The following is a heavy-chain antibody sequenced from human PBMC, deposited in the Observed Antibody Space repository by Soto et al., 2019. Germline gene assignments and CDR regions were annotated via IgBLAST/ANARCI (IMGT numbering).Heavy chain of an antibody. Sequence: GGSLRLSCAVSGFTFSSYSMNWVRQAPGKGLEWVSYIIGSSSTIYYADSVKGRFTISRDNAKNSLYLQMNSLRDEDTAVYYCVRALCGNCYGYGYWGQGTLVTVSS. V-gene: IGHV3-48*02. D-gene: IGHD5-18*01. CDR2: IIGSSSTI. CDR1: GFTFSSYS. CDR3: VRALCGNCYGYGY. J-gene: IGHJ4*02.